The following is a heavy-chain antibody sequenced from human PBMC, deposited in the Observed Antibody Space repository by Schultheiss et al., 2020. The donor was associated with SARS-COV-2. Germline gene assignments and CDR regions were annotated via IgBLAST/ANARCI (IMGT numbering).Heavy chain of an antibody. Sequence: ASVKVSCKASGYTFTSYDINWVRQATGQGLEWMGWMNPNSGNTGYAQKFQGRVTMTRNTSISTAYMELSSLRSEDTAVYYCAGGTYYYGSGSYYYMDVWGKGTTVTVSS. J-gene: IGHJ6*03. CDR1: GYTFTSYD. V-gene: IGHV1-8*01. CDR3: AGGTYYYGSGSYYYMDV. CDR2: MNPNSGNT. D-gene: IGHD3-10*01.